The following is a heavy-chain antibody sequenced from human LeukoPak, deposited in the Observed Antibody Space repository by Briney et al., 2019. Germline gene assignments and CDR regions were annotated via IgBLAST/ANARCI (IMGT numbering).Heavy chain of an antibody. CDR3: ARPRGYSYGYSFDY. CDR2: ISSSSSTI. V-gene: IGHV3-48*01. CDR1: GFTFSSYS. D-gene: IGHD5-18*01. J-gene: IGHJ4*02. Sequence: GGSLRLSCAASGFTFSSYSMNWVRQAPGKGLEWVSYISSSSSTIYYADSVKGRFTISRDNAKNSLYLRMNSLRAEDTAVYYCARPRGYSYGYSFDYWGQGTLVTVSS.